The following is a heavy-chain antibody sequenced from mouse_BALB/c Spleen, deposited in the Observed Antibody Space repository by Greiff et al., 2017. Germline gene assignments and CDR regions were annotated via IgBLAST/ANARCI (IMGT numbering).Heavy chain of an antibody. CDR3: ARRTYYGNHYYAMDY. CDR1: GFSLTSYG. CDR2: IWAGGST. D-gene: IGHD2-10*01. Sequence: VKLMESGPGLVAPSQSLSITCTVSGFSLTSYGVHWVRQPPGKGLEWLGVIWAGGSTNYNSALMSRLSISKDNSKSQVFLKMNSLQTDVTAMYYCARRTYYGNHYYAMDYWGQGTSVTVSS. J-gene: IGHJ4*01. V-gene: IGHV2-9*02.